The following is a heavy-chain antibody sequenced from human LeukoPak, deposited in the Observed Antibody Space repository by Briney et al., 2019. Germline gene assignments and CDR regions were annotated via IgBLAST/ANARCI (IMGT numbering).Heavy chain of an antibody. V-gene: IGHV1-46*01. J-gene: IGHJ3*02. CDR1: GYTFTSYY. CDR2: INPSGGST. D-gene: IGHD4-23*01. CDR3: ARDYGGNSGAFDI. Sequence: ASVKVSCRASGYTFTSYYMHWVRQAPGQGLEWMGIINPSGGSTSYAQKFQGRVTMTRDMSTSTVYMELSSLRSEDTAVYYCARDYGGNSGAFDIWGQGTMVTVSS.